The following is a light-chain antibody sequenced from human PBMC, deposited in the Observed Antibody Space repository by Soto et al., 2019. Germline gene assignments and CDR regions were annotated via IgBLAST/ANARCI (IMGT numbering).Light chain of an antibody. CDR1: QSISSY. Sequence: DIQMTQSPSSLSASVGDRVTITCRASQSISSYLTWYQQKPGKAPKLLIYAASSLQSGVPSRFSGSGSGTDFTLTISSLQPEDCATYYCQQSYSTPFTFGPGTKVDI. CDR2: AAS. CDR3: QQSYSTPFT. J-gene: IGKJ3*01. V-gene: IGKV1-39*01.